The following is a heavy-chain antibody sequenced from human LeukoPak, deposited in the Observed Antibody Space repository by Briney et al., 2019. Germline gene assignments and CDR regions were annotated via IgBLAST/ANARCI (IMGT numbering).Heavy chain of an antibody. CDR2: INPSDSDT. CDR1: GYSFTNYW. J-gene: IGHJ4*02. D-gene: IGHD1-1*01. V-gene: IGHV5-51*01. CDR3: ARAWNFDY. Sequence: GGSLQISCKGSGYSFTNYWIAWGRQVPGRGLEWMVIINPSDSDTRYSPSFQGQVTISADKSISTAYLQWSSLKASDSAMYYCARAWNFDYWGQGTLVTVSS.